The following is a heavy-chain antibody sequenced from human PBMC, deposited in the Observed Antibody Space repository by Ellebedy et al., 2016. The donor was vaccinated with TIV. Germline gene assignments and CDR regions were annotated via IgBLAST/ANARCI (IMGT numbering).Heavy chain of an antibody. Sequence: GESLKISCAASGFTFSGYYMSWFRQAPGKGPDWVSYISYSGDLMYYADSVNGRFTTSRDNAGNSLYLQMNSLRAEDTAVYYCARLGVIAAAGASDYWGQGTLVIVSS. CDR1: GFTFSGYY. CDR3: ARLGVIAAAGASDY. D-gene: IGHD6-13*01. J-gene: IGHJ4*02. V-gene: IGHV3-11*01. CDR2: ISYSGDLM.